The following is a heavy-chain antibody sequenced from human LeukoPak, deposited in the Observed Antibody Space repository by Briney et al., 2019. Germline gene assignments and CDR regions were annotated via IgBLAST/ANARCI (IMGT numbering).Heavy chain of an antibody. CDR3: ARQLPTAAADTRGYFDY. CDR1: GGSISNADHY. CDR2: MFYGGTN. V-gene: IGHV4-39*01. Sequence: SETLSLTCSVSGGSISNADHYWGWIRQAPVKGLEWIGSMFYGGTNHYNPSLKSRATISVDTSKNQFSLKLTSVTAADAAIYYCARQLPTAAADTRGYFDYWGQGAVVTVSS. D-gene: IGHD6-13*01. J-gene: IGHJ4*01.